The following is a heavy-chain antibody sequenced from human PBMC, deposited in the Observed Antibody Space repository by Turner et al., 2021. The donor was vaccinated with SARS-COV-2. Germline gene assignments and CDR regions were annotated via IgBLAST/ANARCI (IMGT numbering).Heavy chain of an antibody. CDR3: TTHSAPDY. J-gene: IGHJ4*02. Sequence: EVQLVESGGGLVTPGGSVRHSCAASGFTFSNACMSWVRQAPGKGLEWVGRITNKTDGGTTDYAAPVKCRFTISRDDSKNSLYLQMNSLKAEDTAVYYCTTHSAPDYWGQGTLVTVSS. V-gene: IGHV3-15*01. CDR2: ITNKTDGGTT. CDR1: GFTFSNAC. D-gene: IGHD6-13*01.